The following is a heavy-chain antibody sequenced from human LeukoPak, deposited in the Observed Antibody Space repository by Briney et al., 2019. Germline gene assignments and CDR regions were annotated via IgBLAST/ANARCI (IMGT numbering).Heavy chain of an antibody. CDR2: IKQDGSEK. V-gene: IGHV3-7*01. CDR3: AREWGVGLATGDYMDV. Sequence: WGSLRLSCAASGFTLSSYWMSWVRQAPGKGLEWVANIKQDGSEKYYVDSVKGRFTISRDNAKKSLYLQMNSLRAEDTAVYYCAREWGVGLATGDYMDVWGKGTTVTVSS. D-gene: IGHD7-27*01. CDR1: GFTLSSYW. J-gene: IGHJ6*03.